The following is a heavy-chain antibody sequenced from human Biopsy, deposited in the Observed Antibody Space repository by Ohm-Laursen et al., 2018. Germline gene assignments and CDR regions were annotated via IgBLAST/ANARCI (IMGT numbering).Heavy chain of an antibody. D-gene: IGHD3-3*01. J-gene: IGHJ4*02. CDR3: ARARIKTSGVLIPETYYFDS. V-gene: IGHV4-59*01. Sequence: TLSFTCTVSSDSISIYYWSWIRQPPGKGLVWIGNFYYSGSTNYNPSLKSRITMSLDRSKSQVSLRMNSVTAADTIVYYCARARIKTSGVLIPETYYFDSWGQGTLVTVSS. CDR1: SDSISIYY. CDR2: FYYSGST.